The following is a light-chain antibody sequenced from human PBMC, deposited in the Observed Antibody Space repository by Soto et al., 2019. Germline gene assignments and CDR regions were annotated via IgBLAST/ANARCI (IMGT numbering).Light chain of an antibody. Sequence: DIVLHQSPGTLSLSPGESATLSCRASQSVRSGYLAWYQQKPGQAPRLLIYGASSRASGIRDSFSGSGSGTDFTLTISSLEADDFAVYYCQQRSSSPFTFGPGTKVDIK. J-gene: IGKJ3*01. V-gene: IGKV3-20*01. CDR1: QSVRSGY. CDR2: GAS. CDR3: QQRSSSPFT.